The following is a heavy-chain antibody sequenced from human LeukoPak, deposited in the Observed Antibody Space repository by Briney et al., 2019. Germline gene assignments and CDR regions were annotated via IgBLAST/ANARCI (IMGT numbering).Heavy chain of an antibody. V-gene: IGHV3-23*01. CDR3: ANATLGHCTGASCSHFDP. CDR2: ISGSNPGT. J-gene: IGHJ5*02. Sequence: GGSLRLSCAASGLTFSTYAMSWVRQGPGRRLEWVAAISGSNPGTYHADSVKGRFTISRDNSKNTLHLQMRSLRAEDSAIYYCANATLGHCTGASCSHFDPWGQGPLVTVSS. D-gene: IGHD2-8*02. CDR1: GLTFSTYA.